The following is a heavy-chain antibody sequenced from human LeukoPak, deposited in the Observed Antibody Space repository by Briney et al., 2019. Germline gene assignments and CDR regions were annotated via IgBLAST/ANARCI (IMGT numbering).Heavy chain of an antibody. CDR2: ISAYNGNT. J-gene: IGHJ4*02. D-gene: IGHD5-18*01. CDR1: GYTFTSYG. CDR3: AVDTAMAPAEAPFDH. Sequence: ASVKVSCKASGYTFTSYGISWFRQAPGQGLEWMGWISAYNGNTNYAQKLQGRVTMTTDTSTSTAYMELRSLRSDDTAVYYCAVDTAMAPAEAPFDHWGRGTLVTVSS. V-gene: IGHV1-18*01.